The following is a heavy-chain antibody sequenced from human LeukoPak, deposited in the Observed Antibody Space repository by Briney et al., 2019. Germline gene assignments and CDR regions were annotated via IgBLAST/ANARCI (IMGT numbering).Heavy chain of an antibody. Sequence: GGSLRLSCAASGFTFSSYGMHWVRQAPGKGLEWVAVISYDGSNKYYADSVKGRFTISRDNSKNTLYLQMNSLSAEDTSVYYCAKERYIVVGQGCIRQVLDYGNQGTLATV. J-gene: IGHJ4*02. D-gene: IGHD2-15*01. V-gene: IGHV3-30*18. CDR1: GFTFSSYG. CDR2: ISYDGSNK. CDR3: AKERYIVVGQGCIRQVLDY.